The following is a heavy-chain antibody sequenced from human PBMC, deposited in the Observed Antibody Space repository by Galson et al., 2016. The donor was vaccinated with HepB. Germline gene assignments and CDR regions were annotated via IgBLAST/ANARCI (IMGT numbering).Heavy chain of an antibody. V-gene: IGHV3-9*01. CDR3: VKDGGPYVGASGEPGHN. J-gene: IGHJ4*02. CDR1: GFNLDDYA. Sequence: SLRLSCAASGFNLDDYAMHWVRRRPGKGLEWVSGITLDSGNVVYADSVKGRLTISRDNAKRSLYLQMNSLTPEDTAVYYCVKDGGPYVGASGEPGHNWGQGTLVTVSS. D-gene: IGHD6-19*01. CDR2: ITLDSGNV.